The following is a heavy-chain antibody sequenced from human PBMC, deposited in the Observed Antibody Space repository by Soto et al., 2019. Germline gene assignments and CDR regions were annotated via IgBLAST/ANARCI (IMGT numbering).Heavy chain of an antibody. CDR1: GGSISSSSYY. Sequence: SETLSLTCTVSGGSISSSSYYWGWIRQPPGKGLEWIGSIYYSGSTYYNPSLKSRVTISVDTSKNQFSLKLSSVTAADTAVYYCARQKTTLSRFSAFDIWGQGTMVTVSS. J-gene: IGHJ3*02. CDR3: ARQKTTLSRFSAFDI. V-gene: IGHV4-39*01. CDR2: IYYSGST.